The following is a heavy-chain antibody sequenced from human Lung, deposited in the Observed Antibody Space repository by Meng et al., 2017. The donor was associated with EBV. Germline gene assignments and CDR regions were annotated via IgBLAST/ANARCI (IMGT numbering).Heavy chain of an antibody. CDR3: ARGGDWQYYGVYFDY. D-gene: IGHD4-17*01. J-gene: IGHJ4*02. Sequence: QGQRQTWGPRLLEPSATLSLTLAVYGGSFSCYYWSWIRQPPGKGLEWIGEINHSGSTNYNPSLKSRVTISVDTSKNQFSLKLSSVTAADTAVYYCARGGDWQYYGVYFDYWGQGTLVTVSS. CDR1: GGSFSCYY. CDR2: INHSGST. V-gene: IGHV4-34*01.